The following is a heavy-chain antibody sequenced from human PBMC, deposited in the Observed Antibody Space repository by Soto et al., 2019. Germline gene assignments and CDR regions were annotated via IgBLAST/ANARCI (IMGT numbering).Heavy chain of an antibody. CDR2: MSISGST. Sequence: SETLSLTCTVSGASITGSYWSWIRQPAGKGLEWIGRMSISGSTNYNPTLRSRVTMSVDVAKNQFSLSLTSVTAADTALYYCARGMTPPGAPAWYYFDSWGQGTLVTVS. V-gene: IGHV4-4*07. J-gene: IGHJ4*02. D-gene: IGHD3-16*01. CDR3: ARGMTPPGAPAWYYFDS. CDR1: GASITGSY.